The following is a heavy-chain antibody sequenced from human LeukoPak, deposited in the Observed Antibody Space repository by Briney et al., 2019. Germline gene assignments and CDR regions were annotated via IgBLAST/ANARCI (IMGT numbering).Heavy chain of an antibody. V-gene: IGHV3-11*01. J-gene: IGHJ6*02. D-gene: IGHD6-13*01. CDR1: GFTFSDYY. CDR3: ARDPGYSSSWHAGDGMDV. CDR2: ISSSCSTI. Sequence: PGGSLRLSCAASGFTFSDYYKSGIPQAPGKGLEWVSYISSSCSTIYYADSVEGRFTISRDNAKHSLYLQMNSLRAEDTAVYYCARDPGYSSSWHAGDGMDVWGQGTTVTVSS.